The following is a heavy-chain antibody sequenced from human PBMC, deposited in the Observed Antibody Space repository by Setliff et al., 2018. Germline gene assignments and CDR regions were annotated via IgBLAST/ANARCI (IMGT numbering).Heavy chain of an antibody. Sequence: SETLSLTCAVYGGSFSGYYWSWIRQPPGKGLEWIGEINHSGSTDYNPSLKSRVTISIYKSKNQLSLDLTSVTAADTAVYYCARNWHWGFDPWGRGALVTVS. CDR2: INHSGST. D-gene: IGHD1-7*01. V-gene: IGHV4-34*01. CDR3: ARNWHWGFDP. J-gene: IGHJ5*02. CDR1: GGSFSGYY.